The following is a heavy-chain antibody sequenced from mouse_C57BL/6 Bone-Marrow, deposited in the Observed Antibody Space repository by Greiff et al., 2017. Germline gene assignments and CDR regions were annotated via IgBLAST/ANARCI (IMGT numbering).Heavy chain of an antibody. Sequence: QVQLQQSGAELVRPGASVKLSCKASGYTFTSYGISWVKQRTGQGLEWIGEIYPRSGNTYYNEKFKGKATLTADKSSSTAYMELRSLTSEDSAVYFCATYGSSFAWFAYWGQGTLVTVSA. CDR3: ATYGSSFAWFAY. CDR2: IYPRSGNT. CDR1: GYTFTSYG. V-gene: IGHV1-81*01. D-gene: IGHD1-1*01. J-gene: IGHJ3*01.